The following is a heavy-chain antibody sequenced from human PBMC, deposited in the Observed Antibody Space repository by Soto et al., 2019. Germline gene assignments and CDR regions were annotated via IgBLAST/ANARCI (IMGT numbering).Heavy chain of an antibody. J-gene: IGHJ3*02. CDR3: ARVRRLGLYSYGRDAFDI. V-gene: IGHV4-34*01. CDR2: INHSGST. D-gene: IGHD5-18*01. CDR1: GWSFSGYY. Sequence: PSGTLSLNSAVYGWSFSGYYCRWIRQPRGTGLEWIGQINHSGSTNYNPSPKSRATLSVDTSKNHFSLKLSAVTAADAAVYYCARVRRLGLYSYGRDAFDIWGQGTMVTVSS.